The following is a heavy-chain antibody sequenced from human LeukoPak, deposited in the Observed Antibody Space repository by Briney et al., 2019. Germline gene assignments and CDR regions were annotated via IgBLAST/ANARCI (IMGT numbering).Heavy chain of an antibody. CDR2: VYHSGIT. CDR3: ARVRVATMGYYYYYMDV. Sequence: SETLSLTCTVSGDSITNTNYYWAWIRQSPGEGLEWIGSVYHSGITYYTPSLKSRVSISVDTSKNQFSLKLSSVTAADTAVYYCARVRVATMGYYYYYMDVWGKGTTVTVSS. CDR1: GDSITNTNYY. J-gene: IGHJ6*03. V-gene: IGHV4-39*07. D-gene: IGHD5-12*01.